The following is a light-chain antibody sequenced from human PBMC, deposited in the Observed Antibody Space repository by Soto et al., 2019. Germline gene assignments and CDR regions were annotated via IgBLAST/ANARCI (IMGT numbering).Light chain of an antibody. Sequence: EIVLTQSPATLSLSPGERATLSCRASQSVNGYLAWYQQKFGQAPRLLIYDVSSRAIGVPARFSGSGSGTDFTLTMSGLAPEDFEVYYCQLSSSRRLTLGQGTRLEIK. CDR1: QSVNGY. V-gene: IGKV3-11*01. CDR3: QLSSSRRLT. CDR2: DVS. J-gene: IGKJ5*01.